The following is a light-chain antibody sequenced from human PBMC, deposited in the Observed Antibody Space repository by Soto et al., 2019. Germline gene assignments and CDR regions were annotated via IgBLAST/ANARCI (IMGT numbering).Light chain of an antibody. V-gene: IGKV1-39*01. Sequence: DIQMTQSPSSLSASVGDRVTITCRARQSINSYLNWYQQKPGKAPKLLIYAASRLHSGVPSRFSGSGSGTAFTLTSSKLEPEDFATYHEQQSYSTPLTFGQGTKVEIK. J-gene: IGKJ1*01. CDR3: QQSYSTPLT. CDR2: AAS. CDR1: QSINSY.